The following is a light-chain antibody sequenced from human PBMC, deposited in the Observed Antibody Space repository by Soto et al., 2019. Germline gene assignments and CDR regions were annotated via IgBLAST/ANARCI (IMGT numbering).Light chain of an antibody. CDR2: DVS. CDR3: CSYAGATAV. V-gene: IGLV2-11*01. Sequence: QSALTQPRSVSGSPGQSVTISCTGTSSDVGGYNYVSWYQQHPGQAPKLMIYDVSKRPSGVPDRFSGSKSGNTASLTISGLQAEDEADYYCCSYAGATAVFGGGTKLTVL. CDR1: SSDVGGYNY. J-gene: IGLJ2*01.